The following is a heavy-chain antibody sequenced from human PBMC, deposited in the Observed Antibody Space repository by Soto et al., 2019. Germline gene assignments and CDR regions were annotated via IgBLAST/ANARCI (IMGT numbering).Heavy chain of an antibody. D-gene: IGHD2-21*02. CDR3: ARDGGRGGDHDY. Sequence: EVQLVESGGGLVQPGGSLRLSCAASGFTFSNYWMDWVRQAPGKGLVWVSRIKRDGSSISYADSVKGRVTISRDNAKNTLYLQMNSLRAEDTAVYYCARDGGRGGDHDYWGQGTLVTVSS. CDR2: IKRDGSSI. J-gene: IGHJ4*02. CDR1: GFTFSNYW. V-gene: IGHV3-74*01.